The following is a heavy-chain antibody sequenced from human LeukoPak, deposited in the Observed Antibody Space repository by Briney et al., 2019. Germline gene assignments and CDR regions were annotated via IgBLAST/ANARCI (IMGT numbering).Heavy chain of an antibody. CDR3: AKLADYIWGSYRYHYFDY. CDR1: GFTFSSYG. D-gene: IGHD3-16*02. J-gene: IGHJ4*02. V-gene: IGHV3-30*18. CDR2: ISYDGSNK. Sequence: GGSLRLSCAASGFTFSSYGMHWVRQAPGKGLEWVAVISYDGSNKYYADSVKGRFTISRDNSKNTLYLQMNSLRAEDTAVYYCAKLADYIWGSYRYHYFDYWGQGTLITVSS.